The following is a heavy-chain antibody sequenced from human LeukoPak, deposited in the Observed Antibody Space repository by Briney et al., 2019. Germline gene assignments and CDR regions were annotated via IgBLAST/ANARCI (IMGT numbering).Heavy chain of an antibody. CDR2: ISSSSSTI. J-gene: IGHJ4*02. V-gene: IGHV3-48*02. CDR3: ARMSGDVFDY. CDR1: GFTVSSNY. Sequence: GGSLRLSCAASGFTVSSNYMSWVRQAPGKGLEWVSYISSSSSTIYYADSLKGRFTISRDNAKNSLYLQMNSLRDEDTAVYYCARMSGDVFDYWGQGTLVTVSS. D-gene: IGHD4-17*01.